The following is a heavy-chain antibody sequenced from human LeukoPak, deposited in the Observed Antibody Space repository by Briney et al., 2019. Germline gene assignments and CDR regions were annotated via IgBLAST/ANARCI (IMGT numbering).Heavy chain of an antibody. D-gene: IGHD6-19*01. J-gene: IGHJ4*02. CDR2: INTDGTVT. CDR3: ATKQWLAPPPDS. V-gene: IGHV3-74*01. CDR1: GFTFSKYW. Sequence: GGSLRLSCAASGFTFSKYWMLWVRQAPGKGLESVSRINTDGTVTTYADSVKGRFTVSRDNADNTMFLQRNSARDEDTAVYYCATKQWLAPPPDSWGQGTPVTVSS.